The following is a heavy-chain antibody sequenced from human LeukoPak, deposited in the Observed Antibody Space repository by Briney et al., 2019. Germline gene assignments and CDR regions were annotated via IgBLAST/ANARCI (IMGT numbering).Heavy chain of an antibody. CDR1: GGSFSGYY. V-gene: IGHV4-34*01. J-gene: IGHJ3*02. D-gene: IGHD1-26*01. CDR3: ASGYSGSYYRSYAFDI. Sequence: PSETLSLTCAVYGGSFSGYYWSWIRQPPGKGLEWIGEINHSGSTNYNPSLKSRVTISVDTSKNQFSLKLSSVTAADTAVYYCASGYSGSYYRSYAFDIWGQGTMVTVSS. CDR2: INHSGST.